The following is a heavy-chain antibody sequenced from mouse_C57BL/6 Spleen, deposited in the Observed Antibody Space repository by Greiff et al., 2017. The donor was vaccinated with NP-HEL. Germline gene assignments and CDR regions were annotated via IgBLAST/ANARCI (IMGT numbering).Heavy chain of an antibody. D-gene: IGHD1-1*01. J-gene: IGHJ4*01. CDR1: GYTFTDYY. CDR2: INPNNGGT. V-gene: IGHV1-26*01. Sequence: VQLQQSGPELVKPGASVKISCKASGYTFTDYYMNWVKQSHGKSLEWIGDINPNNGGTSYNQKFKGKATLTVDKSSSTAYMELRSLTSEDSAVYYCARGDYYGSRYRAMDYWGQGTSVTVSS. CDR3: ARGDYYGSRYRAMDY.